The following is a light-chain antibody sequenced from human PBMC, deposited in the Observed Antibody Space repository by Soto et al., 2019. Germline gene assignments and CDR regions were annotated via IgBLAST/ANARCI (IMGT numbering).Light chain of an antibody. CDR1: ALPKQF. CDR3: QSADINSTYHV. V-gene: IGLV3-25*03. J-gene: IGLJ2*01. Sequence: SYELTQPPSVSVSPGQTARITCSGDALPKQFAYWYQQKPGQVPILVMYKDTERPSGIPERFSGSSSGTTATLTISGVQAEDEADYHCQSADINSTYHVFGGGTKLTVL. CDR2: KDT.